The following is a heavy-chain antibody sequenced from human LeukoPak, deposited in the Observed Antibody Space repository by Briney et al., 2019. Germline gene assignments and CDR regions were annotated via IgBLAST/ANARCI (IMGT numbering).Heavy chain of an antibody. Sequence: PGGSLRLSCAASGFTFDDYAMHWVRQAPGKGLEWVSGISWNSGSIDYADSVKGRFTISRDNAKNSLYLQMNSLRTEDTAFYYCAKDSGATVVTGLSNPVFDYWGQGTLVTVSS. V-gene: IGHV3-9*01. CDR2: ISWNSGSI. CDR1: GFTFDDYA. CDR3: AKDSGATVVTGLSNPVFDY. J-gene: IGHJ4*02. D-gene: IGHD2-21*02.